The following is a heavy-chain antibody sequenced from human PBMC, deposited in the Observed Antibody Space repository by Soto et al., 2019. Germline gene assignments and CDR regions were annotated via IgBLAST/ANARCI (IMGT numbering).Heavy chain of an antibody. CDR3: VRDRPHAWFDP. J-gene: IGHJ5*02. Sequence: GASVKVSCKASGYTFTRSGISWVRQAPGQGLEWMGRISTNNGETKYAQALQGRITMTKDTSTSTVHMEISSLRSDDTAFYYCVRDRPHAWFDPWGQGTLVTVAA. CDR1: GYTFTRSG. CDR2: ISTNNGET. V-gene: IGHV1-18*01.